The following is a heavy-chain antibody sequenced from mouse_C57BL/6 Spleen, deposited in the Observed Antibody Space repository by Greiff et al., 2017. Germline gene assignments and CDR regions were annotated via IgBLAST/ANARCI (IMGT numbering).Heavy chain of an antibody. D-gene: IGHD1-1*01. Sequence: VQLQQSGAELVRPGASVTLSCTASGYTFTDYEMHWVKQTPVHGLEWIGAIDPETGGTAYNQKFKGKAILTADKSSSTAYMELRSLTSEDSAVYYCTRYYGSREGLMDYWGQGTSVTVSS. J-gene: IGHJ4*01. V-gene: IGHV1-15*01. CDR3: TRYYGSREGLMDY. CDR2: IDPETGGT. CDR1: GYTFTDYE.